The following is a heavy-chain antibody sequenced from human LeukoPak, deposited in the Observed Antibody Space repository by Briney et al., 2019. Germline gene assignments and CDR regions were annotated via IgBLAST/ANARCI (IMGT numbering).Heavy chain of an antibody. D-gene: IGHD1-26*01. CDR2: IYYSGNT. V-gene: IGHV4-59*01. J-gene: IGHJ3*02. CDR1: GGSISGYY. CDR3: ARRKWESPAFDI. Sequence: SETLSLTCTVPGGSISGYYLTWIRQPPGKGLEWIGYIYYSGNTNYNPSLKSRVTISVDTSKNQFSLKLTSVTAADTAMYYSARRKWESPAFDIWGQGTMVTVSS.